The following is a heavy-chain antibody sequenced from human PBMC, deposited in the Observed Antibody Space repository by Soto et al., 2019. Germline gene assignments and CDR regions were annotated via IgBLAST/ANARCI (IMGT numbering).Heavy chain of an antibody. Sequence: SETLSLTCTVSGGAISTYYWSWIRQPPGKGLEWIGYIDYSGTTSYVPPLKSRVTISVDTSKNQFSLKVTSVTAADTAVYYCARQISKVDYSESLRHAPLITV. CDR1: GGAISTYY. V-gene: IGHV4-59*08. J-gene: IGHJ4*03. D-gene: IGHD2-15*01. CDR3: ARQISKVDYSES. CDR2: IDYSGTT.